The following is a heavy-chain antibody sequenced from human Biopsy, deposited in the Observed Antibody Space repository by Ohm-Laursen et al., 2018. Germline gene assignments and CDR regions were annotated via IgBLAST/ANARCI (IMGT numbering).Heavy chain of an antibody. CDR2: IYLDGNT. CDR3: VRGRAH. Sequence: GSLRLSCTASGFTVSTTYMSWVRQAPGKGLEWVSIIYLDGNTYYTDSVKGRFTISRDNSKNALYLQMNSSRPADTAKYYCVRGRAHWGQGTLVTVSS. J-gene: IGHJ4*02. V-gene: IGHV3-53*01. CDR1: GFTVSTTY.